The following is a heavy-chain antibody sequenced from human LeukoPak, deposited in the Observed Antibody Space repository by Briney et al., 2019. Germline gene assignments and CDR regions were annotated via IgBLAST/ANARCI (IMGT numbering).Heavy chain of an antibody. CDR1: AFTFSSYA. J-gene: IGHJ4*02. CDR2: ISYDGSNK. D-gene: IGHD3-22*01. CDR3: ARDVGSGYYFPFDY. Sequence: GGSLRLSCAAAAFTFSSYAMDSVRQAPGNGLEWVTVISYDGSNKYYADSVKGRFTISRDNSKNTLYLQMNSLNRDEKPVYFCARDVGSGYYFPFDYWGQGTLVTVSS. V-gene: IGHV3-30-3*01.